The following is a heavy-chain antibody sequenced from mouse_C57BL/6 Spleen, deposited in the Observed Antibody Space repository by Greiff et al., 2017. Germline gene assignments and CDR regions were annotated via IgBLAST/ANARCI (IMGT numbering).Heavy chain of an antibody. Sequence: VKLMESGAELVKPGASVKISCKASGYAFSSYWMNWVKQRPGKGLEWIGQIYPGDGDTNYNGKFKGKATLTADKSSSTAYMQLSSLTSEDSAVYFCARYDDGYYSYWGQGTTLTVSS. J-gene: IGHJ2*01. CDR1: GYAFSSYW. CDR3: ARYDDGYYSY. CDR2: IYPGDGDT. D-gene: IGHD2-3*01. V-gene: IGHV1-80*01.